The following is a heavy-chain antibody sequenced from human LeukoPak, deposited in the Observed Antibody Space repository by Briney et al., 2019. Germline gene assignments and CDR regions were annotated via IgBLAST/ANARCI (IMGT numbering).Heavy chain of an antibody. Sequence: GGSLRLSCAASGFNFDDSAMHWVRQAPGKGLEWVSGISWDSDNIIYADSVRGRFTISRDNARNSLYLQMNSLRPEDTALYYCAKAIAAPGAFDLWGQGTMVIVSS. V-gene: IGHV3-9*01. D-gene: IGHD6-13*01. J-gene: IGHJ3*01. CDR1: GFNFDDSA. CDR2: ISWDSDNI. CDR3: AKAIAAPGAFDL.